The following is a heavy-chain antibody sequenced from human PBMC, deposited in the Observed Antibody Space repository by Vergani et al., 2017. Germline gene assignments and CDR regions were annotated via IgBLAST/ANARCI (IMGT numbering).Heavy chain of an antibody. J-gene: IGHJ6*03. CDR1: GDIFNNYT. V-gene: IGHV1-69*02. D-gene: IGHD5-24*01. CDR2: IILIIRLA. CDR3: ARRFVEMATTTGYYYYYMDV. Sequence: QVHLEQSGTEVKKPGSSVKVSCKVSGDIFNNYTVTWVRQAPGQGLEWMGRIILIIRLATSAQKFQDRVKITGDTSTNTVYMEMNNLRSEDTVVYYCARRFVEMATTTGYYYYYMDVWGKGTTVTVSS.